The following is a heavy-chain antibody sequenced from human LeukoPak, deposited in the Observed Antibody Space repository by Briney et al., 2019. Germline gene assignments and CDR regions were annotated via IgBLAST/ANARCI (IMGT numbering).Heavy chain of an antibody. D-gene: IGHD3-10*01. CDR1: GYTFSDSY. Sequence: ASVKVSCKPSGYTFSDSYIHWVRQAPGVGLQWMGWISPNNGDTNYAEDFQGRVTMTRDTSIRTAYMELTCLTLNDTAVYYCVRSPIGASAYWGRGTLVTVSS. CDR3: VRSPIGASAY. CDR2: ISPNNGDT. J-gene: IGHJ4*02. V-gene: IGHV1-2*02.